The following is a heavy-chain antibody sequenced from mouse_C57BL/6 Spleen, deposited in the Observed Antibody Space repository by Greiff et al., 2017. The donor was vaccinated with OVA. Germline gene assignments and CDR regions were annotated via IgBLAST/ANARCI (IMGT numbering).Heavy chain of an antibody. CDR2: INYDGSST. V-gene: IGHV5-16*01. CDR1: GFTFSDYY. Sequence: EVNLVESEGGLVQPGSSMKLSCTASGFTFSDYYMAWVRQVPEKGLEWVANINYDGSSTYYLDSLKSRFIISRDNAKNILYLQMSSLKSEDTATYYCARTGGSSPSYWYFDVWGTGTTVTVSS. CDR3: ARTGGSSPSYWYFDV. D-gene: IGHD1-1*01. J-gene: IGHJ1*03.